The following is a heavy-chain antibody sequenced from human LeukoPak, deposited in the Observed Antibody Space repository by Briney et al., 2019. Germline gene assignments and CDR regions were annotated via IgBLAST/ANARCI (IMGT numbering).Heavy chain of an antibody. D-gene: IGHD3-22*01. Sequence: SGPTLVTPTQTLTLTCTFSGFSLSTNGMRVSWIRQPPGKALEWLARIDWDDDKFYSTSLKTRLTISKDTSKNQVVLTMTNMDPVDTATYYCARNAYYYDSSGYGEFDYWGQGTLVTVSS. CDR3: ARNAYYYDSSGYGEFDY. V-gene: IGHV2-70*04. CDR1: GFSLSTNGMR. CDR2: IDWDDDK. J-gene: IGHJ4*02.